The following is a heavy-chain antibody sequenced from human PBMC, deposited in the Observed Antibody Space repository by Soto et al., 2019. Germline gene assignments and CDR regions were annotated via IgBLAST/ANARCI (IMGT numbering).Heavy chain of an antibody. CDR1: GDSFSNYY. D-gene: IGHD2-2*01. CDR2: IYPTGST. V-gene: IGHV4-4*07. J-gene: IGHJ5*02. CDR3: ATGRSEVVPGAMDT. Sequence: KPSETLFLTCTVSGDSFSNYYCNWVRKSAGKGLEWIGRIYPTGSTTYNPSLKSRLTMSVDTSKNQFSLRLTSMTAADTAVYYCATGRSEVVPGAMDTWGQGTLVTVSS.